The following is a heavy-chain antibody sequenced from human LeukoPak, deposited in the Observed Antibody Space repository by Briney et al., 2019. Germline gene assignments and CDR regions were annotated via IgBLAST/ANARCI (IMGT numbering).Heavy chain of an antibody. J-gene: IGHJ4*02. CDR3: ARHPSYMSGWPLDY. D-gene: IGHD6-19*01. Sequence: GESLKISCKGSGYSFTSYWIGWVRQMPGKGLEWMGIIYPGDSDTRYSPSSQGQVTISADKSINTAYLQWSSLKASDTAMYYCARHPSYMSGWPLDYWGQGTLVIVSS. V-gene: IGHV5-51*01. CDR2: IYPGDSDT. CDR1: GYSFTSYW.